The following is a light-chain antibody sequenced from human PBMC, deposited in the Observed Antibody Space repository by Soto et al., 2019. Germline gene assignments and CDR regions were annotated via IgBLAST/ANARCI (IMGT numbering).Light chain of an antibody. J-gene: IGLJ2*01. Sequence: QSALTQPASVSGSPGQSITISCTGTISDIGAYNFVSWYQQHPGKAPKLMLYDVNIRPSGVSNRFSGSKSGNTASLTISGLQDEDEADYYCTSWTTSTTMIFGGGTKLTVL. CDR1: ISDIGAYNF. CDR2: DVN. V-gene: IGLV2-14*03. CDR3: TSWTTSTTMI.